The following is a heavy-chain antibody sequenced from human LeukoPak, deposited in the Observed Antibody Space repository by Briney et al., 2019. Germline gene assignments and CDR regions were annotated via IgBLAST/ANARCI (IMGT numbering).Heavy chain of an antibody. Sequence: GGSLRLSCSGFGFTFSSFWMGWVRQAPGKGLEWVANIKFDGTATNYVDSVRGRFTISRDNSKNTLYLQMNSLRAEDTAVYYCASSSSSLDYYYYYGMDVWGQGTTVTVPS. J-gene: IGHJ6*02. V-gene: IGHV3-7*03. D-gene: IGHD6-6*01. CDR1: GFTFSSFW. CDR2: IKFDGTAT. CDR3: ASSSSSLDYYYYYGMDV.